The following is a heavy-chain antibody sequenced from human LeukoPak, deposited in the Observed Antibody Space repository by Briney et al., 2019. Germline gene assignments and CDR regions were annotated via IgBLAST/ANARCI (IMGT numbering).Heavy chain of an antibody. CDR3: ARQGLLSDVKTLRWFDP. CDR2: LNSNGNT. Sequence: SETLSLTCTVSGDSMNSRDFLWGWIRQTPGKGLEWLGSLNSNGNTYYRSSLKSRITMSVDTSKNQFSLKLNSVTAADTSIYYCARQGLLSDVKTLRWFDPWGQGTLVTVSS. D-gene: IGHD2-21*02. V-gene: IGHV4-39*01. J-gene: IGHJ5*02. CDR1: GDSMNSRDFL.